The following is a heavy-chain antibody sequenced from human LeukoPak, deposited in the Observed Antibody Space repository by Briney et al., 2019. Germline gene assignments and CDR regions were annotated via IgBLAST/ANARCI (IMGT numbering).Heavy chain of an antibody. D-gene: IGHD6-13*01. CDR2: IDWDDDK. J-gene: IGHJ4*02. Sequence: SGPTLVKPTQTLTLTCTFSGFSLSTSGMCVSWIRQPPGKALEWLARIDWDDDKYYSTSLKTRLTISKDTSKNQVVLTMTNMDPVDTATYYCARLAGYSSSWYLDYWGQGTLVTVSS. V-gene: IGHV2-70*11. CDR1: GFSLSTSGMC. CDR3: ARLAGYSSSWYLDY.